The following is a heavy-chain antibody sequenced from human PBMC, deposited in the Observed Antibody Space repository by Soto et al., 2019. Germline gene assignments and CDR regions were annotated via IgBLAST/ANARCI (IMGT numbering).Heavy chain of an antibody. J-gene: IGHJ3*02. CDR2: IIANLGKT. Sequence: ASVKVSCKASGYTFTSYGISWVRQAPGQGLEWMGRIIANLGKTNYAQKLQGRVTITADKSTSTAYMELSSLRSEDTAVYYCASGGQDRLQSDAFEIWGQGTMVTVSS. CDR1: GYTFTSYG. D-gene: IGHD4-4*01. CDR3: ASGGQDRLQSDAFEI. V-gene: IGHV1-18*01.